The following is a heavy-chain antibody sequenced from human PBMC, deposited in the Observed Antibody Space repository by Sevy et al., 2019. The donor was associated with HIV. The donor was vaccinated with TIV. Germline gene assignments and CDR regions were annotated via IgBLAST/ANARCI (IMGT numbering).Heavy chain of an antibody. D-gene: IGHD1-26*01. CDR3: AGENAWGRGYS. J-gene: IGHJ4*02. CDR1: GGSITSLY. Sequence: WETLSLTCTVSGGSITSLYWNWIRQPPGKALEWIANIYYNGHINYNPSLKSRVTLSLDTSNNQFSLRLSSVTAADTAMYYCAGENAWGRGYSWGQGTLVTVSS. CDR2: IYYNGHI. V-gene: IGHV4-59*08.